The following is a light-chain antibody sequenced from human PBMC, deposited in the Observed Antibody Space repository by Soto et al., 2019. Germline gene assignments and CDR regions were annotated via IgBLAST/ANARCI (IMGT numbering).Light chain of an antibody. V-gene: IGKV3-20*01. CDR1: QTIRSNY. CDR3: QQYGSSPWT. J-gene: IGKJ1*01. CDR2: GAS. Sequence: ETVLTQSPGTLSLSPGERATLSCRASQTIRSNYLAWYRQTPDQAPRLLIYGASNRATGIADRFSGSGSGTDCTLLNSRLEPEGFALYYCQQYGSSPWTLGQGTKVEI.